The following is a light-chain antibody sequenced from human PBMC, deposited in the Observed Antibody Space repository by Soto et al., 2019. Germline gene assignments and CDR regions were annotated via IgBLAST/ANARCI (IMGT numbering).Light chain of an antibody. CDR1: QSVSSA. CDR3: QQYNKCPIT. CDR2: YTS. J-gene: IGKJ5*01. V-gene: IGKV3-15*01. Sequence: DIVMTQSPATLSVSPGESATLSCRASQSVSSALAWYQQKPGQAPRLLIYYTSTRATGFPARFSGGGSGTEFTLTISSLQSEDSAFYYCQQYNKCPITFGQGTRLEIQ.